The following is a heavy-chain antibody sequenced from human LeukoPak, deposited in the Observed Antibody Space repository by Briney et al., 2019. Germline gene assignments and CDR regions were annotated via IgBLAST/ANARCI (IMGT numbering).Heavy chain of an antibody. D-gene: IGHD2-2*01. J-gene: IGHJ3*02. V-gene: IGHV1-18*01. CDR3: ATNYCSSTSCSDDAFDI. CDR2: ISAYNGNT. CDR1: GYTFTSYG. Sequence: GASVKVSCKASGYTFTSYGISWVRQAPGQGLEWMGWISAYNGNTNYAQKLQGRVTMTTDTSTSTAYMELRSLRSDDTAVYYCATNYCSSTSCSDDAFDIWGQGTMVTVSS.